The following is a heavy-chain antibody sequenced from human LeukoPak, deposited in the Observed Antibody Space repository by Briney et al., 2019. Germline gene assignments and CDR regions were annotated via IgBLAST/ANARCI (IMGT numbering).Heavy chain of an antibody. J-gene: IGHJ4*02. CDR3: ARFSGYCSSTSCTPGD. CDR2: ISSSSYI. D-gene: IGHD2-2*01. Sequence: GGSLRLSCAASGFTLSSYSMNWVRQGPGEGVEWGSSISSSSYIYYADSVKGRFTISRDNAKNSLYLQMNSLRAEDTAVYYCARFSGYCSSTSCTPGDWGQGTLVTVSS. CDR1: GFTLSSYS. V-gene: IGHV3-21*01.